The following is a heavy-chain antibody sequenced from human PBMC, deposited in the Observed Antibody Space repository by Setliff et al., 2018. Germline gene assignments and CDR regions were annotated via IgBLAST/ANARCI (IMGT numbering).Heavy chain of an antibody. D-gene: IGHD7-27*01. Sequence: GASVKVSCKASGYTFTSYAMNWVRQAPGQGLEWMGWINTNTGNPTYAQGFTGRFVFSLDTSVSTAYLQISSLKAEDTAVYYCARAPANWGSGGSGDIYYFDYWGQGTLVTVS. CDR1: GYTFTSYA. V-gene: IGHV7-4-1*02. CDR3: ARAPANWGSGGSGDIYYFDY. CDR2: INTNTGNP. J-gene: IGHJ4*02.